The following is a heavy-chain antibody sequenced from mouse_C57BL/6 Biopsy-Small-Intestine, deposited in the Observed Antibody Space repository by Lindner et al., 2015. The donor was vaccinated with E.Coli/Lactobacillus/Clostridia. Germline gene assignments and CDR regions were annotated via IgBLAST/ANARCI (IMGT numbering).Heavy chain of an antibody. CDR3: TTTVVDY. Sequence: VQLQESGAELVKPGASVKLSCTASGFNIKDYCIHWVKQRTEQGLEWIGWIDPENGDTEYASKFQGKATITADTSSNTAYLQLSSLTSEDTAVYYCTTTVVDYWGQGTTLTVSS. V-gene: IGHV14-4*01. D-gene: IGHD1-1*01. J-gene: IGHJ2*01. CDR1: GFNIKDYC. CDR2: IDPENGDT.